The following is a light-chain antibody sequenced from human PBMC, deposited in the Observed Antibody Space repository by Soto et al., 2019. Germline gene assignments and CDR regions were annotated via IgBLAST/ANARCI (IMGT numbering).Light chain of an antibody. V-gene: IGKV3-11*01. CDR3: QQRSNWPPIT. J-gene: IGKJ5*01. Sequence: IVMTQSPATLSVSPGERATVSCRSSQSVSSNLAWYQQKPGQAPRLLIYDASNRATGIPARFSGSGSGTDFTLTISSLEPEDFAVYYCQQRSNWPPITFGQGTRLENK. CDR2: DAS. CDR1: QSVSSN.